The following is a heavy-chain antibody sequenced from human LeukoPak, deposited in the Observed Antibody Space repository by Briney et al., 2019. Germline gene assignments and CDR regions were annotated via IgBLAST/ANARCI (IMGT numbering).Heavy chain of an antibody. CDR1: GFTFSSYG. CDR2: IWYDGINK. D-gene: IGHD6-13*01. Sequence: PGGSLRLSCAASGFTFSSYGMHWVRQAPGKGLEWVAVIWYDGINKYYADSVKGRFTISRDNSKNTLFLQMNSLRAEDTAVYYCARGADSSSWYTFDSWGQGTLVTVSS. CDR3: ARGADSSSWYTFDS. J-gene: IGHJ4*02. V-gene: IGHV3-33*01.